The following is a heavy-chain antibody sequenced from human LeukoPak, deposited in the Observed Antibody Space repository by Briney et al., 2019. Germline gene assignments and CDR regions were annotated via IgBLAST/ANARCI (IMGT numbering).Heavy chain of an antibody. D-gene: IGHD3-22*01. CDR1: GFTFSSYE. Sequence: GGSLRLSCAASGFTFSSYEMNWVRQAPGKGLEWVSYISSSGSTIYYADSVKGRFTISRDNAKNSLYLQMNSLRAEDTAVYYCAREQLVYYYDSSGYNKDDAFDIWGQGTMVTVSS. CDR3: AREQLVYYYDSSGYNKDDAFDI. CDR2: ISSSGSTI. V-gene: IGHV3-48*03. J-gene: IGHJ3*02.